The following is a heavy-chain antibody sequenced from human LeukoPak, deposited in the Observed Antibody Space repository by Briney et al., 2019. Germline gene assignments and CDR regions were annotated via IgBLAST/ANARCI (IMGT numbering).Heavy chain of an antibody. CDR3: ARECDPGIAAAGKAFLGAFDI. CDR2: IYYSGST. Sequence: SSETLSLTCTVSGGSISSYYWSWIRQPPGKVLEWIGYIYYSGSTNYNPSLKSRVTISVDTSKNQFSLKLSSVTAADTAVYYCARECDPGIAAAGKAFLGAFDIWGQGTMVTVSS. D-gene: IGHD6-13*01. V-gene: IGHV4-59*01. J-gene: IGHJ3*02. CDR1: GGSISSYY.